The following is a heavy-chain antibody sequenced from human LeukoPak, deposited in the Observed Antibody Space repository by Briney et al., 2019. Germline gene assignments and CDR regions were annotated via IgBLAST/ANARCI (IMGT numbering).Heavy chain of an antibody. Sequence: GESLKISCKGSGYTFSNYWIGWVRQMPGKGLEWMGIIYIGDSDTTYSPSFQGQVTFSADTSISTAYLQWSSLKASDTAIYYRARRLRPDAFDIWGQGTLVTVSS. CDR3: ARRLRPDAFDI. CDR2: IYIGDSDT. J-gene: IGHJ3*02. CDR1: GYTFSNYW. D-gene: IGHD4-17*01. V-gene: IGHV5-51*01.